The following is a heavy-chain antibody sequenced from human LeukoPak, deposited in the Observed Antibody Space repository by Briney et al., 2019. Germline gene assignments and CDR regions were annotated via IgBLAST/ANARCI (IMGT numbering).Heavy chain of an antibody. D-gene: IGHD4-17*01. CDR3: ARDIYGAFDI. CDR2: IYYSGST. J-gene: IGHJ3*02. V-gene: IGHV4-59*01. Sequence: SETLSLTCTVSGGSISSYYWSWIRQPPGKGLEWIGYIYYSGSTNYNPSLKSRVTILVDTSKNQFSLRLSSVTAADTAVYFCARDIYGAFDIWGQGTMVTVSS. CDR1: GGSISSYY.